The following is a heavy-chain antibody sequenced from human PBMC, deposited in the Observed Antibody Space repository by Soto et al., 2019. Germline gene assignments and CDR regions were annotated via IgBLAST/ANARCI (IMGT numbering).Heavy chain of an antibody. V-gene: IGHV4-39*01. D-gene: IGHD3-10*01. Sequence: ASETLSLTCTVSGGSISSSSYYWGWIRQPPGKGLEWIGSIYYSGNTYYNPSLKSRVTISVDTAKNQFSLKLSSVTAADTAVYYCARQYYFGSGSSYNRAFDFLCQGTLVTVSS. CDR2: IYYSGNT. CDR1: GGSISSSSYY. CDR3: ARQYYFGSGSSYNRAFDF. J-gene: IGHJ4*02.